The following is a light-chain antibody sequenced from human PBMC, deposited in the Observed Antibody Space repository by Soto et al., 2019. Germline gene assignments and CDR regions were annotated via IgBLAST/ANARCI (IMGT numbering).Light chain of an antibody. V-gene: IGLV1-44*01. Sequence: QSVLSQEPSVSGTPGQRVAMACSGGNSNIGKNSVNWYRQVPGTAPQLLIYSDTLRSFGIPDRFSASKSDTSASLAIGGLQSDDEALSFCAAWDDSLNGLVFGGGTQLTVL. CDR1: NSNIGKNS. J-gene: IGLJ7*01. CDR2: SDT. CDR3: AAWDDSLNGLV.